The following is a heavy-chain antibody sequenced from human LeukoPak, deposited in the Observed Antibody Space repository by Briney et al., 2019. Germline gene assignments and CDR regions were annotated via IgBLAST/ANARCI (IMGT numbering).Heavy chain of an antibody. Sequence: SETLSLTCTISGGSVSDYYWSWIRQSPGKGLEWIGSIYYSGSTYYNPSLKSRVTISVDTSKNQFSLKLSSVTAADTAVYYCARDPSLHSYYYDSSGPNIWGQGTMVTVSS. J-gene: IGHJ3*02. CDR3: ARDPSLHSYYYDSSGPNI. CDR1: GGSVSDYY. V-gene: IGHV4-59*02. CDR2: IYYSGST. D-gene: IGHD3-22*01.